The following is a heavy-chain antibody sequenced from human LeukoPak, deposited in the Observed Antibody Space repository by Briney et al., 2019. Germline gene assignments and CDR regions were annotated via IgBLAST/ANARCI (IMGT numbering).Heavy chain of an antibody. CDR1: GDSVSSGSYY. Sequence: SETLSLTCTVSGDSVSSGSYYLSWIRQPPGKGLDWIAYMSPSGTTNYNPSLKSRVTTSVDTSRTQFSLRLSSVTAADTAAYYCARGQDDRSGTFDYWGQGTLVTVSS. CDR3: ARGQDDRSGTFDY. J-gene: IGHJ4*02. V-gene: IGHV4-61*01. D-gene: IGHD3-22*01. CDR2: MSPSGTT.